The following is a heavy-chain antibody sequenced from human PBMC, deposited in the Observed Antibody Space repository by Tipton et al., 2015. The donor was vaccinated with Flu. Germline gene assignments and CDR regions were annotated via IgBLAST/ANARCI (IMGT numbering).Heavy chain of an antibody. CDR1: GFNFSSYG. D-gene: IGHD6-13*01. Sequence: LSLTCAASGFNFSSYGMHWVRQAPGKGLEWVANIKQDGTKKYYVDSVKGRFIISRDNANNSVYLQMNSLKAEDTAVYYCARAWAAAGSAWGQGTLVAVSS. CDR3: ARAWAAAGSA. V-gene: IGHV3-7*01. CDR2: IKQDGTKK. J-gene: IGHJ5*02.